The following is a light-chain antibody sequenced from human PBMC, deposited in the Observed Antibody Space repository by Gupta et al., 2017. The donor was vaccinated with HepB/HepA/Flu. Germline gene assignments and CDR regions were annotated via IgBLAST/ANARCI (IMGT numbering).Light chain of an antibody. J-gene: IGLJ2*01. V-gene: IGLV1-47*01. CDR1: SSNIGENY. Sequence: SVLPLPPSASAPPGPRVVISCSGSSSNIGENYVYWYQQVPGTAPKVLIFRDNQRPSVVPDRFSGSKSATSASLSISGLLTEDEANYYCASVDDSRSWEVFGGGTKLTVL. CDR3: ASVDDSRSWEV. CDR2: RDN.